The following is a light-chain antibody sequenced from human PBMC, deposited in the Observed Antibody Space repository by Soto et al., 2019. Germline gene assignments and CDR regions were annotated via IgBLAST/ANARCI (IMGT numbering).Light chain of an antibody. CDR3: SSYAGSNNSLYV. J-gene: IGLJ1*01. CDR1: SSDVGGYNY. CDR2: EVS. V-gene: IGLV2-8*01. Sequence: QCVRTRPAFGYGSDGEGVSISSTGTSSDVGGYNYVSWYQQHPGKAPKLMIYEVSKRPSGVPDRFSGSKSGNTASLTVSGLQAGDEADYYCSSYAGSNNSLYVFGTGTKVTVL.